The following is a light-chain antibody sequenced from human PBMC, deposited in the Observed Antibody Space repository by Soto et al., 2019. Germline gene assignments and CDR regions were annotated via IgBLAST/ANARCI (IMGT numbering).Light chain of an antibody. CDR1: SSNIGGNY. V-gene: IGLV1-51*01. Sequence: QSVLAQQPSISASPGQKVTISCSGRSSNIGGNYLSWYQHVPRTAPKLLIYDNYKRASVSPDRFSASKSGTSATLGITGLQTGDEADYYCGTWDSSLDTVVFGGGTKLTVL. CDR2: DNY. CDR3: GTWDSSLDTVV. J-gene: IGLJ2*01.